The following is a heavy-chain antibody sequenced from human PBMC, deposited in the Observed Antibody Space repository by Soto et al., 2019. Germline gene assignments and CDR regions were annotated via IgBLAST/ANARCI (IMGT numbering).Heavy chain of an antibody. CDR1: GGSISSGGYY. Sequence: QVQLQESGPGLVKPSQTLSLTCTVSGGSISSGGYYWSWIRQHPGKGLEWIGSIYYSGSTYYNPSPXGXXTIAVDTSKNPFSLKLSSVTAADTAVYYCARGVLHWGQGTLVTVSS. V-gene: IGHV4-31*03. J-gene: IGHJ4*02. CDR3: ARGVLH. D-gene: IGHD3-16*01. CDR2: IYYSGST.